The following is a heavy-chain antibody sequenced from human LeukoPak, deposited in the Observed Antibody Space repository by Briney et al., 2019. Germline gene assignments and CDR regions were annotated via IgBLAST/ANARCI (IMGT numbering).Heavy chain of an antibody. D-gene: IGHD3-22*01. V-gene: IGHV1-69*13. Sequence: SVKVSCKASGGTFSSYAISWVRQAPGQGLEWMGGIIPIFGTANYAQKFQGRVTITADESTSTAYMELSSLRSEDTAVYYCARVFGDSSGYYGWFDPWGQGTLVTVSS. CDR2: IIPIFGTA. CDR1: GGTFSSYA. J-gene: IGHJ5*02. CDR3: ARVFGDSSGYYGWFDP.